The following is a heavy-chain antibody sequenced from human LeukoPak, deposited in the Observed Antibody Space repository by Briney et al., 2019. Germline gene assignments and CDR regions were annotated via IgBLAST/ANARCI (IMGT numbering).Heavy chain of an antibody. CDR1: GFTFTTYG. V-gene: IGHV3-33*01. Sequence: GGSLRLSCAASGFTFTTYGMHWVRQAPGKGLEWVAIIWYDGSNKYYADSVRGRFTISRDNSTNTLYLQMNSLRVEDTAMYYCAGGEPYVYWGQGTLVTVSS. CDR2: IWYDGSNK. D-gene: IGHD1-14*01. J-gene: IGHJ4*02. CDR3: AGGEPYVY.